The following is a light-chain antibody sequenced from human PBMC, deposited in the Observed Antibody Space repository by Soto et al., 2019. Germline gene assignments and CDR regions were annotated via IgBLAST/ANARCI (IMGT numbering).Light chain of an antibody. CDR1: SSDVDGYNS. V-gene: IGLV2-14*03. J-gene: IGLJ1*01. Sequence: SVLTQPASVTRAAGQWITISCPGTSSDVDGYNSVSWYQVHPGKAPKLILYDVGARPSGVSYRFSGSKSGNTTSLTISGLQAADEADYFCSSFTSSMTNVFGSGTKVTVL. CDR2: DVG. CDR3: SSFTSSMTNV.